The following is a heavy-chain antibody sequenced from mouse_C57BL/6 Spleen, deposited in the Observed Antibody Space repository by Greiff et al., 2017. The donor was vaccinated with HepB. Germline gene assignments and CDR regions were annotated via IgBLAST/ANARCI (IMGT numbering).Heavy chain of an antibody. CDR2: INPNNGGT. Sequence: VQLQQSGPELVKPGASVKISCKASGYTFTDYYMNWVKQSHGKSLEWIGDINPNNGGTSYNQKFKGKATLTVDKSSSTAYMELRSLTSEDSAVYYCASQLRPYYFDYWGQGTTLTVSS. CDR1: GYTFTDYY. V-gene: IGHV1-26*01. J-gene: IGHJ2*01. D-gene: IGHD3-2*02. CDR3: ASQLRPYYFDY.